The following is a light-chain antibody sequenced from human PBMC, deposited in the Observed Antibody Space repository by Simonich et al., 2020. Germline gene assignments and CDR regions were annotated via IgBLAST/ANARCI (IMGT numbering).Light chain of an antibody. CDR3: QQYNSYPYT. J-gene: IGKJ2*01. V-gene: IGKV1-39*01. CDR2: AAS. Sequence: DIQMTQSPSSLSASVGDRVTITCRASQSISRYLKWYQQKPGKAPKLLIDAASSLQSGVPSRFSGSGSGTDFTLTISSLQTEDFATYYCQQYNSYPYTFGQGTKLEIK. CDR1: QSISRY.